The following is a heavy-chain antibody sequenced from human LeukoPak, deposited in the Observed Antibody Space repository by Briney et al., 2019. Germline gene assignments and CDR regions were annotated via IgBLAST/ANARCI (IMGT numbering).Heavy chain of an antibody. J-gene: IGHJ4*02. CDR3: ARGGFLGPDY. Sequence: GGSLRLSCAASGFTFSSYAMTWVRQAPGKGLGWVSTISDSGENTYYADSVAGRFTISRGNSRDTLYLQMNSLRADDTAVYFCARGGFLGPDYWGQGTLVTVSS. D-gene: IGHD3-16*01. CDR2: ISDSGENT. CDR1: GFTFSSYA. V-gene: IGHV3-23*01.